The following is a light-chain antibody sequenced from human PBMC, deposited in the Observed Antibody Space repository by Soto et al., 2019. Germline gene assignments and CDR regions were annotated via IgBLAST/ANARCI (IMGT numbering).Light chain of an antibody. V-gene: IGKV3-20*01. J-gene: IGKJ2*01. CDR3: QQYGSSSYT. CDR1: QSVSSTY. Sequence: EIVLTQSPGTLSLSPGERATLSCRASQSVSSTYLAWYQQNPGQAPRLLIYGASSRATGIPDRFSGSGSGTDLNITISRLEPEDFAVYFCQQYGSSSYTFGQGTKLEIK. CDR2: GAS.